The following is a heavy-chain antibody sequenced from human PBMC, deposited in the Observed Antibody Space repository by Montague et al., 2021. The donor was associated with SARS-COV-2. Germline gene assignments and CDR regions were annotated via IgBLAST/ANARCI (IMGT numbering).Heavy chain of an antibody. CDR2: TYYRSKWYY. D-gene: IGHD6-13*01. CDR3: ARDPRYSLSWSFDY. CDR1: GESVSRKREE. J-gene: IGHJ4*02. Sequence: CAISGESVSRKREEGKGRRKAPARGLEWLGRTYYRSKWYYDYAVSVKSRMTISPDTSKNQFSLQLSSVTPEDRAVYYCARDPRYSLSWSFDYWGQGTLVTVSS. V-gene: IGHV6-1*01.